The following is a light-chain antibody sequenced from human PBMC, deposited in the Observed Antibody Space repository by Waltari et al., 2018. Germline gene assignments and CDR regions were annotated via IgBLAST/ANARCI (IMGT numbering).Light chain of an antibody. Sequence: VLTQPPSVSVAPGQTARITCDGDKIGSKNVHWYQHKPGQAPVLVVYDDGDRPSGIPERFSGSNSGNTAALTISRVDAGDEAEYYCQVWDSGSDHYVFGTVTKVTVL. CDR3: QVWDSGSDHYV. V-gene: IGLV3-21*02. CDR2: DDG. J-gene: IGLJ1*01. CDR1: KIGSKN.